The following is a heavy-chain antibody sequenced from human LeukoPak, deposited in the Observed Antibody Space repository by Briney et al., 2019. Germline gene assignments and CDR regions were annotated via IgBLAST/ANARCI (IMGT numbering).Heavy chain of an antibody. J-gene: IGHJ4*02. Sequence: TSQTLSLTCAISDDSISSGGYSWSCIRHPPGKGLEWIGYISHSGNTYFNPSLMRRVTMSLGRSKNQFLQRLTSVTAAEAAVYYCAGAHPDDYSDFGFGSWGRGTLVTVSS. V-gene: IGHV4-30-2*01. D-gene: IGHD4-11*01. CDR1: DDSISSGGYS. CDR2: ISHSGNT. CDR3: AGAHPDDYSDFGFGS.